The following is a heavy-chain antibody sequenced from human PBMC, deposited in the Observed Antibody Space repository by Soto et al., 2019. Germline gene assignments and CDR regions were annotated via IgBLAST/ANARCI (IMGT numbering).Heavy chain of an antibody. V-gene: IGHV4-34*01. D-gene: IGHD3-22*01. CDR3: ARGLQSRLFAPYYYGMDV. CDR2: INHSGST. CDR1: GGSFSGYY. Sequence: SETLSLTCAVYGGSFSGYYWSWIRQPPGKGLERIGEINHSGSTNYNPSLKSRVTISVDTSKNQFSLKLSSVTAADTAVYYCARGLQSRLFAPYYYGMDVWGQGTTVTVSS. J-gene: IGHJ6*02.